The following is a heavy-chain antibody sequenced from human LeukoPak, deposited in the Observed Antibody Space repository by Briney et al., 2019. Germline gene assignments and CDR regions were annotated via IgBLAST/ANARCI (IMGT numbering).Heavy chain of an antibody. J-gene: IGHJ4*02. CDR1: GFTFSDYY. D-gene: IGHD4-17*01. V-gene: IGHV3-11*03. CDR3: ASGLSVTTSGDY. CDR2: ISSSSSYT. Sequence: GGSLRLSCAASGFTFSDYYMSWIRQAPGKGLEWVSYISSSSSYTNYADSVKGRFTISRDNFKNTLYLQMNTLRAEDTAVYYCASGLSVTTSGDYWGQGTLVTVSS.